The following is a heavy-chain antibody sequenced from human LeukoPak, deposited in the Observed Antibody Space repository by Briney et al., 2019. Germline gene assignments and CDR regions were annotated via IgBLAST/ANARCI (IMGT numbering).Heavy chain of an antibody. CDR2: ISSSGSTI. V-gene: IGHV3-48*03. D-gene: IGHD3-9*01. CDR1: GFTFSSYE. Sequence: PGGSLRLSCAASGFTFSSYEMNWVRQAPGKGLEWVSYISSSGSTIYYADSVKGRFTISRDNAKNSLYLQMNSLRAKDTAVYYCARGPSYYDILTAFPVGPLGMPIWGQGTMVTVSS. CDR3: ARGPSYYDILTAFPVGPLGMPI. J-gene: IGHJ3*02.